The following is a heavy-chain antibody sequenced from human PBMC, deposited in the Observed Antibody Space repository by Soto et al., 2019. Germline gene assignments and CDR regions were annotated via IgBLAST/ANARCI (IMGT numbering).Heavy chain of an antibody. CDR3: ASYTDYYGSGSRDYYYYGMDV. Sequence: SETLSLTCTVSGGSISSSSYYFCCIRQPPWNGLELIGSIYYSGSTYYNPSLKSRVTISVDTSRNQFSLKLSSVTAADTAVYYCASYTDYYGSGSRDYYYYGMDVWGQGTTVTVSS. D-gene: IGHD3-10*01. J-gene: IGHJ6*02. CDR2: IYYSGST. CDR1: GGSISSSSYY. V-gene: IGHV4-39*01.